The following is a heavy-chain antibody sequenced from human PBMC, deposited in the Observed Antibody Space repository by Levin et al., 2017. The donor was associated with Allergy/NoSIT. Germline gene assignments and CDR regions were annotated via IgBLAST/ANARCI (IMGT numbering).Heavy chain of an antibody. CDR1: SGSISSGDYY. V-gene: IGHV4-30-4*01. J-gene: IGHJ4*02. CDR3: ARVPNDIVVVPAARDYFDY. D-gene: IGHD2-2*01. Sequence: LRLSCTVSSGSISSGDYYWSWIRQPPGKGLEWIGYIYYSGSTYYNPSLKSRVTISVDTSKNQFSLKLSSVTAADTAVYYCARVPNDIVVVPAARDYFDYWGQGTLVTVSS. CDR2: IYYSGST.